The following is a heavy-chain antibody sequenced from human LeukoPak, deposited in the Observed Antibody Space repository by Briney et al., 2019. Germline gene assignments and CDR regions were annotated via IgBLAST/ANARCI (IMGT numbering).Heavy chain of an antibody. CDR1: GFTFRTYW. CDR3: ARDRDCSSTSCSLGPLVV. D-gene: IGHD2-2*01. CDR2: IKQDGSEK. J-gene: IGHJ4*02. V-gene: IGHV3-7*01. Sequence: GGSLRLSCAASGFTFRTYWMSWVRQAPGKGLEWVANIKQDGSEKYYVDSVKGRFTISRDNAKNSLYLQMNSLRAEDTAVYYCARDRDCSSTSCSLGPLVVWGQGTLVTVSS.